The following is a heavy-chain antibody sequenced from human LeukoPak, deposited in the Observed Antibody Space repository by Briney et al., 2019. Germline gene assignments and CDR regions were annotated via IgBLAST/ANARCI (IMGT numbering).Heavy chain of an antibody. CDR2: ISSSSSYI. J-gene: IGHJ4*02. CDR3: ARDHTFSSGYDY. Sequence: GGSLRLSCAASGFTFSSYSMNWVRQAPGKGLEWVSSISSSSSYIYYADSAKGRFTISRDNAKNSLYLQMNSLRAEDTAVYYCARDHTFSSGYDYWGQGTLVTVSS. V-gene: IGHV3-21*01. CDR1: GFTFSSYS. D-gene: IGHD6-19*01.